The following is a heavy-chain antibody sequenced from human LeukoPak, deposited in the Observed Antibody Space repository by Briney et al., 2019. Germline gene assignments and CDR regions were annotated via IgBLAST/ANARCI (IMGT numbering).Heavy chain of an antibody. CDR1: GFTFSSYW. Sequence: PGGSLRLSCAASGFTFSSYWMSWVRQAPGKGLEWVVNIKQDGSEKYYVDSVKGRFTISRDNAKNSLYLQMNSLRAEDTAVYYCARSSIITVSWSYYYYGMDVWGQGTTVTVSS. CDR2: IKQDGSEK. CDR3: ARSSIITVSWSYYYYGMDV. J-gene: IGHJ6*02. D-gene: IGHD3-22*01. V-gene: IGHV3-7*03.